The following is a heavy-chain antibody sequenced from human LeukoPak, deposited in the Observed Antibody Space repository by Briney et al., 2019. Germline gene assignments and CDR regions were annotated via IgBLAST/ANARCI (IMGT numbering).Heavy chain of an antibody. D-gene: IGHD5-24*01. CDR1: GFTFGSYA. V-gene: IGHV3-23*01. CDR2: VSDSGSRT. J-gene: IGHJ4*02. CDR3: VKDRENYPSGYFDY. Sequence: TGGSLRLSCAASGFTFGSYAMTWVRQAPGKGLEWVSGVSDSGSRTDYADSVKGRFTISRDNSKNTLYLQMNSLRADDTAVYYCVKDRENYPSGYFDYWGQGTLVTVSS.